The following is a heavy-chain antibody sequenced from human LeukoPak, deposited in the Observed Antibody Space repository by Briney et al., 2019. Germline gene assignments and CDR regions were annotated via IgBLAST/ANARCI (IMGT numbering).Heavy chain of an antibody. V-gene: IGHV4-34*01. CDR1: GGSFSGYY. Sequence: KSSETLSLTCAVYGGSFSGYYWSWIRQPPGKGLEWIGEINHSGSTNYNPSLKSRVTISVDTSKNQFSLKLSSVTAADTAVYYCAREQSTGFLRDYWGQRTLVTVSS. CDR3: AREQSTGFLRDY. CDR2: INHSGST. J-gene: IGHJ4*02.